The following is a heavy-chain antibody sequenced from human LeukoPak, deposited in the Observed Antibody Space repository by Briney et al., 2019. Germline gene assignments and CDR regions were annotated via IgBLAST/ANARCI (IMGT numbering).Heavy chain of an antibody. D-gene: IGHD3-10*01. CDR3: ARGSYYGSGNQNWFDP. V-gene: IGHV1-8*01. CDR1: GYTFTSYD. CDR2: MNPNSGNT. J-gene: IGHJ5*02. Sequence: ASVKVSCKASGYTFTSYDINWVRQATGQGLEWMGWMNPNSGNTGYAQKFQGRVTMTRNTSISTAYMELSSLRSEDTAVYYCARGSYYGSGNQNWFDPWDQGTLVTVSS.